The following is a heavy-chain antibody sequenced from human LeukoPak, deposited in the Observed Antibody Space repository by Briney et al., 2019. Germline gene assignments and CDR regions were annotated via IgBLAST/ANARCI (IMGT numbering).Heavy chain of an antibody. Sequence: GGSLRLSCAASGFTFSDYYMSCIRQAPGMGLEWVSYISSSTSYTNYADSVKGRFTISRDNAKNSLYLQMNSLRAEDTAVYFCARMVGRNAMIVAYWGQGTLVTVSS. V-gene: IGHV3-11*06. D-gene: IGHD3-22*01. CDR1: GFTFSDYY. CDR2: ISSSTSYT. J-gene: IGHJ4*02. CDR3: ARMVGRNAMIVAY.